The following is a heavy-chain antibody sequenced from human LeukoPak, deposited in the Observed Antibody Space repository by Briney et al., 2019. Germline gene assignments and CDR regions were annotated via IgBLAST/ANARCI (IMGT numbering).Heavy chain of an antibody. CDR2: IYYSGST. D-gene: IGHD3-10*01. CDR1: GGSISSYY. V-gene: IGHV4-59*01. CDR3: ARDYGSGSPYYFDY. J-gene: IGHJ4*02. Sequence: KASETLSLTCTVSGGSISSYYWSWIRQPPGKGLEWIGYIYYSGSTNYNPSLKSRVTISVDTSKNQFSLKLSSVTAADTAVYYCARDYGSGSPYYFDYWGQGTLVTVSS.